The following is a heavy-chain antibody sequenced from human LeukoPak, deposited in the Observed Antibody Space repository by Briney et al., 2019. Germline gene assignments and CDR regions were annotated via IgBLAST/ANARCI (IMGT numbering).Heavy chain of an antibody. CDR2: ISTSSYYI. CDR3: ARVGGYSYAYAFDY. V-gene: IGHV3-21*01. D-gene: IGHD5-18*01. Sequence: GGSLRLSCAASGFTFSTYNMNWVRQAPGKGLEWVSSISTSSYYIFYADSVKGRFTISRDNAKNSLYLQMNSLRDEDTAVYYCARVGGYSYAYAFDYWGQGTLVTVSS. CDR1: GFTFSTYN. J-gene: IGHJ4*02.